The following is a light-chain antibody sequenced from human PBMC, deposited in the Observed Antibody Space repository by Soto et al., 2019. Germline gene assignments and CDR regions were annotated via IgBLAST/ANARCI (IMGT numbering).Light chain of an antibody. CDR1: QSVSRS. CDR2: DAS. J-gene: IGKJ4*01. Sequence: EIVLTQSPVPLSLSPGERATLYCRASQSVSRSLAWYQQKPGQAPRLLVYDASNRATGIPARFSGSGSGTDFTLTISSLEPEDFAVYFCQHRGNWPLTFGGGTKVDI. CDR3: QHRGNWPLT. V-gene: IGKV3-11*01.